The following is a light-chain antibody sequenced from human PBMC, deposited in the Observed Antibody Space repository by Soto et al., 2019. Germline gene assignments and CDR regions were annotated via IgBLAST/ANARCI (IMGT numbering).Light chain of an antibody. V-gene: IGKV1-5*03. CDR3: QQYNNYFWT. CDR2: KAS. CDR1: QSISSW. J-gene: IGKJ1*01. Sequence: TQSPSTLSASVGDRVTITCRASQSISSWLAWYQQKPGKAPKLLIYKASTLESGVPSRFSGSGSGTTFTLTIRSLQPDDFATYYCQQYNNYFWTFGQGTKVEIK.